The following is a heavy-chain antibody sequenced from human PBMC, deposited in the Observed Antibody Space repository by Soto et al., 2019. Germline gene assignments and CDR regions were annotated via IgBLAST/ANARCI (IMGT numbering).Heavy chain of an antibody. CDR3: AKDFAPVVLRFLEWLLYRYEDY. CDR2: ISGSGGST. Sequence: GGSLRLSCAASGFTFSSYAMSWVRQAPGKGLEWVSAISGSGGSTYYADSVKGRFTISRDNSKNTLYLQMNSLRAEDTAVYYCAKDFAPVVLRFLEWLLYRYEDYWGQGTLVTVSS. CDR1: GFTFSSYA. D-gene: IGHD3-3*01. J-gene: IGHJ4*02. V-gene: IGHV3-23*01.